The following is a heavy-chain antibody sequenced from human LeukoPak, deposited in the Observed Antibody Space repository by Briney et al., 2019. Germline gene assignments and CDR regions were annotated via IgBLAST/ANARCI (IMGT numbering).Heavy chain of an antibody. V-gene: IGHV3-53*01. D-gene: IGHD3-22*01. CDR1: GFTVSNKY. CDR3: ARGLFLSGYLDAFDI. Sequence: GGSLRLSCASSGFTVSNKYMTWVRQAAGKGLEGVSLIYSDGRTYYADSVKGRCTISRDNYKNTLYLQMNSLRVEDTAVYYCARGLFLSGYLDAFDIWGQGTVVTVSS. J-gene: IGHJ3*02. CDR2: IYSDGRT.